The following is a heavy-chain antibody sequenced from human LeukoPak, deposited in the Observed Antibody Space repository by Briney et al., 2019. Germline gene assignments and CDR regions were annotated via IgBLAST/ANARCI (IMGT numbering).Heavy chain of an antibody. J-gene: IGHJ6*03. CDR2: IYYSGST. CDR3: ARDRTQWPESESYYYYYMDV. V-gene: IGHV4-39*02. Sequence: PSETLSLTCTVSGGSISSSSYYWGWIRQPPGKGLEWIGSIYYSGSTYYNPSLKSRVTISVDTSKNQFSLKLSSVTAADTAVYYCARDRTQWPESESYYYYYMDVWGKGTTVTVSS. CDR1: GGSISSSSYY. D-gene: IGHD6-19*01.